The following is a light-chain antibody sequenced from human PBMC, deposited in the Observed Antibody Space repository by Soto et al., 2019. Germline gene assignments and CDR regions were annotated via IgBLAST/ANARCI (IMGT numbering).Light chain of an antibody. CDR2: DAS. CDR3: QQRGSWAAT. CDR1: QSVNNF. V-gene: IGKV3-11*01. Sequence: EILLTRCAGIECLSRGETDHYSSMASQSVNNFFAWYQQKPGQAPRLLIYDASYRAPGIPARFSGSGSGTDFTLTISTLEAEGSAVYYGQQRGSWAATSAPGTKVDIK. J-gene: IGKJ3*01.